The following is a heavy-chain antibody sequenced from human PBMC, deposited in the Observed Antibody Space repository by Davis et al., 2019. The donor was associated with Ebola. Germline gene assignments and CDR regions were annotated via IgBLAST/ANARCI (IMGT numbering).Heavy chain of an antibody. CDR3: ARDLGKTLADHADY. CDR2: ISAYNGNT. J-gene: IGHJ4*02. D-gene: IGHD6-19*01. Sequence: ASVKVSCKASGDTFSSYAISWVRQAPGQGLEWMGWISAYNGNTNYAQNVQDRVTMTTDTSTSIAYMELRSLRSDDTAVYYCARDLGKTLADHADYWGQGTLVTVSS. CDR1: GDTFSSYA. V-gene: IGHV1-18*01.